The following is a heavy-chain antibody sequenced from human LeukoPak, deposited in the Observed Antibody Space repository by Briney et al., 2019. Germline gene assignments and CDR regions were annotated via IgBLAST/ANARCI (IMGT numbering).Heavy chain of an antibody. J-gene: IGHJ4*02. CDR3: ARQWLVSPLFDY. Sequence: RSETLSLTCAVYGGSLSGYYWSWIRQPPGKGLEWIGEINHSGSTNYNPSLKSRVTISVDTSKNQLSLKLSSMTAADTAVYYCARQWLVSPLFDYWGQGTLVTVSS. D-gene: IGHD6-19*01. CDR1: GGSLSGYY. V-gene: IGHV4-34*01. CDR2: INHSGST.